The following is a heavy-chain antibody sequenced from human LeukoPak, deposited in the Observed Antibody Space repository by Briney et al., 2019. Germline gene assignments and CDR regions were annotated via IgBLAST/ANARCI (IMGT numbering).Heavy chain of an antibody. CDR2: VSDSGDGT. Sequence: GGSLRLSCAASGLTFSNYDMYWVRQAPGKGLEGVLGVSDSGDGTHYADSVKGRFTISRDNTKNTLSLQMDNLRGEDTAVYYCAKDRACGQWNCQGSDYWGQGTLVTVSS. J-gene: IGHJ4*02. D-gene: IGHD1-7*01. CDR3: AKDRACGQWNCQGSDY. V-gene: IGHV3-23*01. CDR1: GLTFSNYD.